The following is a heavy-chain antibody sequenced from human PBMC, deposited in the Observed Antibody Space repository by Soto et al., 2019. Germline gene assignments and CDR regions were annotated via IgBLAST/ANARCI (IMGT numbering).Heavy chain of an antibody. J-gene: IGHJ3*02. CDR3: ARGGGVGVAGSAAFDM. V-gene: IGHV1-46*01. Sequence: QLHLVQSGAVVKKPGASVTVSCSASGYPVTAYYMHWVRQAPGRGLEWMGGINPAPGAATYTQTFEGRVTRTRDTSTSTVFMELGGLISEDTAVFYCARGGGVGVAGSAAFDMWGQGTLVTVSS. D-gene: IGHD3-3*01. CDR1: GYPVTAYY. CDR2: INPAPGAA.